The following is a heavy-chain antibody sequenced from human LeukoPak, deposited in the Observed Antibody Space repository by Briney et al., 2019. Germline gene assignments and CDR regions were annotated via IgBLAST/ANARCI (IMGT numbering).Heavy chain of an antibody. CDR3: ARDLGQYYDTSDNWFDP. CDR2: ISTSSSYV. Sequence: GGSLRLSCAASGFTFNTYSMNWVRQAPGKGLEWVSSISTSSSYVYYADSMKGRFTISRDNARNSLYLQMNSLRAEDTAVYYCARDLGQYYDTSDNWFDPWGQGTLVTVSS. J-gene: IGHJ5*02. V-gene: IGHV3-21*01. D-gene: IGHD3-22*01. CDR1: GFTFNTYS.